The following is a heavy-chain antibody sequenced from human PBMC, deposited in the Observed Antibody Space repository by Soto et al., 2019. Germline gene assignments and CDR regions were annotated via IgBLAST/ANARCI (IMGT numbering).Heavy chain of an antibody. CDR2: ISAYNGNT. CDR3: ARVGRRAGYSYGYRYYYYGMDV. V-gene: IGHV1-18*01. Sequence: ASVKVSCKXSGYTFTSYGISWVRQAPGQGLEWMGWISAYNGNTNYAQKLQGRVTMTTDTSMSTAYMELRSLRSDDTAVYYCARVGRRAGYSYGYRYYYYGMDVWGQGTTVTVSS. CDR1: GYTFTSYG. D-gene: IGHD5-18*01. J-gene: IGHJ6*02.